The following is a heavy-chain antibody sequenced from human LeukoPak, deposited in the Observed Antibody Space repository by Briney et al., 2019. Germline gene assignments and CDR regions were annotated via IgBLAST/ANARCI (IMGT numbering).Heavy chain of an antibody. CDR3: AKLEYYFDSTGYFDY. V-gene: IGHV3-23*01. J-gene: IGHJ4*02. CDR2: ISGSGDST. D-gene: IGHD3-22*01. CDR1: GFSFSNYW. Sequence: GGSLRLSCEASGFSFSNYWMSWVRQAPGKGLEWVSTISGSGDSTYYADSVKGRFTISRDNSKNTLYLQMNSLRGEDTALYYCAKLEYYFDSTGYFDYWGQGTLVTVSS.